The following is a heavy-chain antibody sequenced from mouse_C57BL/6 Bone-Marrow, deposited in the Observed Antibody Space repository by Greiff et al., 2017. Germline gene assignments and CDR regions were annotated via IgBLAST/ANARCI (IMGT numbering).Heavy chain of an antibody. J-gene: IGHJ3*01. CDR3: TRRDGYFPWFAY. CDR1: GFTFSDAW. D-gene: IGHD2-3*01. Sequence: EVKVEESGGGLVQPGGSMKLSCAASGFTFSDAWMDWVRQSPEKGLEWVAEIRNKANNHATYYAESVKGRFTISRDYSKSSVYLQMNSLRAEVTGIYYGTRRDGYFPWFAYWGQGTLVTVSA. CDR2: IRNKANNHAT. V-gene: IGHV6-6*01.